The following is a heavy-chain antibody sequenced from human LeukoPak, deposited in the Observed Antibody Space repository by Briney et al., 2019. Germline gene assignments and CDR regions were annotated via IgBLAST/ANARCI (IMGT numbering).Heavy chain of an antibody. J-gene: IGHJ4*02. Sequence: SETLSLTCAVYGGTFSGYYWNRIRQPPGEGLEWIGEINHSGTTNYNPSLKTRVTISVDTSKNQFSLKVGSVTAGDTAVYYCARSYDYVWGSYRYTPTFDYWGQGNLVTVSS. D-gene: IGHD3-16*02. V-gene: IGHV4-34*01. CDR2: INHSGTT. CDR3: ARSYDYVWGSYRYTPTFDY. CDR1: GGTFSGYY.